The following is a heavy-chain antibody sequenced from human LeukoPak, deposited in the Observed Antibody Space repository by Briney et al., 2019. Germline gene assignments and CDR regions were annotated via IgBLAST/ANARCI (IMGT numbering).Heavy chain of an antibody. J-gene: IGHJ1*01. CDR3: ARVGPAMTFQH. CDR2: IYYSGST. CDR1: GGSISSSNW. V-gene: IGHV4-4*02. Sequence: SETLSLTCAVSGGSISSSNWWSWVRQPPGKGLEWIGYIYYSGSTNYNPSLKSRVTISVDTSKNQFSLKLSSVTAADTAVYYCARVGPAMTFQHWGQGTLVTVSS. D-gene: IGHD2-2*01.